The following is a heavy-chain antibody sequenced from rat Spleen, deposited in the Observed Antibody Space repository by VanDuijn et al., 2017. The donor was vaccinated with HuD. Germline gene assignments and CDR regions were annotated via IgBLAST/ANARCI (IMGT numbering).Heavy chain of an antibody. CDR2: ISPSGVT. Sequence: EVQLVESGGGLVQPGRSLKLSCVASGFTFNNYWMSWIRQAPGKGLEWVASISPSGVTYYRDSVKGRFTISRDNAKSTLSLQMDSLRSEDTATYYCARRHYGYTDYFDYWGQGVMVTVPS. CDR3: ARRHYGYTDYFDY. CDR1: GFTFNNYW. J-gene: IGHJ2*01. V-gene: IGHV5-31*01. D-gene: IGHD1-9*01.